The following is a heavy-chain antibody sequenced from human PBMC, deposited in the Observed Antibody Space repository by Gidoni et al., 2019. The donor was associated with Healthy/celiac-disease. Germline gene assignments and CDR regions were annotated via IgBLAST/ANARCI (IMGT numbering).Heavy chain of an antibody. CDR3: ARDLHGDSGY. Sequence: EVQLVESGGGLVKPGGSLRLSCAAPGFTFSSYSMNWVRQAPGKGLEWGSSMSSGSSYIYYADSVKGRFTISRDNAKNSLYLQMNSLGAEDTAVYYCARDLHGDSGYWGQGTLVTVSS. CDR1: GFTFSSYS. V-gene: IGHV3-21*01. J-gene: IGHJ4*02. D-gene: IGHD4-17*01. CDR2: MSSGSSYI.